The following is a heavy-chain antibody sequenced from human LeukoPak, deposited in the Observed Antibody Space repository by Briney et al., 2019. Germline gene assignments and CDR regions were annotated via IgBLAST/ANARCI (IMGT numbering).Heavy chain of an antibody. CDR1: GYSISSGYY. CDR2: IFHSGIT. Sequence: SETLSLTXAVSGYSISSGYYWGRIRQPPGKGLEWIGSIFHSGITYYNPSLKSRLTISVDTSKNQFSLKLSSVTAADTSVYYCARRVYTSSWYFDYWGQGTLVTVSS. V-gene: IGHV4-38-2*01. D-gene: IGHD6-13*01. J-gene: IGHJ4*02. CDR3: ARRVYTSSWYFDY.